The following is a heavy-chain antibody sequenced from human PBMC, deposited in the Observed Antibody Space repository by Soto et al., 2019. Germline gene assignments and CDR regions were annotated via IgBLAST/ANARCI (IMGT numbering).Heavy chain of an antibody. V-gene: IGHV1-24*01. CDR2: FDPEDGET. D-gene: IGHD3-10*01. J-gene: IGHJ4*02. Sequence: GASVKVSCKVSGYTLTELSMHWVRQAPGKGLEWMGGFDPEDGETIYAQKFQGRVTMTEDTSTDTASMELSSLRSEDTAVYYCAKIFHPIYYGSGSNYNSPSVTDYWGQGTLVTVSS. CDR3: AKIFHPIYYGSGSNYNSPSVTDY. CDR1: GYTLTELS.